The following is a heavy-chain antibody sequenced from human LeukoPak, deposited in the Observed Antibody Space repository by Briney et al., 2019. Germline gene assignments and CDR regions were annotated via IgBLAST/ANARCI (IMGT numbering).Heavy chain of an antibody. CDR2: MNPNSGNT. V-gene: IGHV1-8*01. D-gene: IGHD3-9*01. Sequence: GASVKVSCKASGYTFTSYDINWVRQATGQGLEWMGWMNPNSGNTGYAQKFQGRVTMTRNTSISTAYMELSSLRSEDTAVYYCARGYFDWLADYYYYYYGMDVWGQGTTVTVSS. CDR3: ARGYFDWLADYYYYYYGMDV. CDR1: GYTFTSYD. J-gene: IGHJ6*02.